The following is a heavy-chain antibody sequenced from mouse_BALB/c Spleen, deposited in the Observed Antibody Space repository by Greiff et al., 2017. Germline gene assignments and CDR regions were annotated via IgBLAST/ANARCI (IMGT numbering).Heavy chain of an antibody. CDR3: NAILRYWCGSSPYYFDY. J-gene: IGHJ2*01. Sequence: VHVKQSGAELVRPGASVKLSCTASGFNFKDYYMHWVKQRPEQGLEWIGWIDPENGDTEYAPKFQGKATMTADTSSNTAYLQLSSLTSEDTAVYYCNAILRYWCGSSPYYFDYWGQGTTLTVSS. D-gene: IGHD1-1*01. V-gene: IGHV14-4*02. CDR2: IDPENGDT. CDR1: GFNFKDYY.